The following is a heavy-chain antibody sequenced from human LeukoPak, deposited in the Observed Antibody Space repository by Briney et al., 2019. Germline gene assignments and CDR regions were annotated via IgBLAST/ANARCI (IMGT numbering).Heavy chain of an antibody. CDR1: GFTFSSYA. D-gene: IGHD5-12*01. CDR2: ISYDGSNK. J-gene: IGHJ4*02. V-gene: IGHV3-30*03. CDR3: AGAYSGYDSSLWLDY. Sequence: QPGRSLRLSCAASGFTFSSYAMYWVRQTPGKGLEWVAGISYDGSNKHYTDSVKGRFTISRDNSKNTLYLQMNSLRAEDTAVYYCAGAYSGYDSSLWLDYWGQGTLVTVSS.